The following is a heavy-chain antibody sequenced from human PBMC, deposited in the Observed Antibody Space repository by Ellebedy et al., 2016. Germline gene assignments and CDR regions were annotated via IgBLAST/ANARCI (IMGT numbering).Heavy chain of an antibody. CDR1: GGSLSSSSYY. D-gene: IGHD6-19*01. J-gene: IGHJ4*02. V-gene: IGHV4-39*01. CDR2: ISYSGST. Sequence: SETLSLTCTASGGSLSSSSYYWGWIRQPPGTALEWIGSISYSGSTYYNPSLKSRVTISVDTSKNQFSLKLRSVTAADTAVYYCARHPLEWLVGPMYFDYWGQGTLVTVSS. CDR3: ARHPLEWLVGPMYFDY.